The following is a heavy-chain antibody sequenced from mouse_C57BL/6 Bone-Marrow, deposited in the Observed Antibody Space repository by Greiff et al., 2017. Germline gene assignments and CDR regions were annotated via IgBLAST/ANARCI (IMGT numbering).Heavy chain of an antibody. Sequence: DVQLVESGGDLVKPGGSLKLSCAASGFTFSSYGMSWVRQTPDKRLEWVATISSGGSYTYYPARVKGRFTISRDNAKNTRYLHMSSLKSEETARYYWARRRIPHWYFDVWGTGTTVTVSS. CDR2: ISSGGSYT. CDR3: ARRRIPHWYFDV. CDR1: GFTFSSYG. V-gene: IGHV5-6*01. J-gene: IGHJ1*03.